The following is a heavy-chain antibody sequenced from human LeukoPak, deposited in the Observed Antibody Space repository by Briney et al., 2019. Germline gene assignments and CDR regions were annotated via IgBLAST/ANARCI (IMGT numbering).Heavy chain of an antibody. CDR1: GGSLSSSSYY. V-gene: IGHV4-39*01. CDR2: IYYSGST. J-gene: IGHJ6*02. D-gene: IGHD2-2*01. Sequence: SETLSLTCTVSGGSLSSSSYYRGWLRQPPGTGLEWVGSIYYSGSTYYNPSLKSRVTISVDTSKNQFSLKLSSVTAADTAVYYCARHEVVPAARYYYYGMDVWGQGTTVTVSS. CDR3: ARHEVVPAARYYYYGMDV.